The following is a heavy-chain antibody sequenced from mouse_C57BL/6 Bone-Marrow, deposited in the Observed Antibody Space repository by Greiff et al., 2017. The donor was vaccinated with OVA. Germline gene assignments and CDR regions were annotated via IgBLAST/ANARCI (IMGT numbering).Heavy chain of an antibody. CDR1: EYEFPSHD. J-gene: IGHJ4*01. CDR2: INSDGGST. CDR3: ARRSQRVCAMDY. Sequence: DVMLVESGGGLVQPGESLKLSCESNEYEFPSHDMSWVRKTPEKRLELVAAINSDGGSTYYPDTMERRFIISRDNTKKTLYLQMSSLRSEDTALYYCARRSQRVCAMDYWGQGTSVTVSS. V-gene: IGHV5-2*03.